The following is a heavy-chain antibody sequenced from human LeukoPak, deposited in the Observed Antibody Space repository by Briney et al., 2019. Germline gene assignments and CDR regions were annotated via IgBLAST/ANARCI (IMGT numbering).Heavy chain of an antibody. CDR2: INPNSGGT. CDR3: AREGLTVFGRYYGMDV. J-gene: IGHJ6*02. V-gene: IGHV1-2*02. D-gene: IGHD3-3*01. Sequence: ASVKVSCKASGYTFTGYYMHWMRQAPGQGLEWMGWINPNSGGTKSAQNFQGRVTMTRSTSISTAYMELSRLRSDDTAVYYCAREGLTVFGRYYGMDVWGQGTTVTVSS. CDR1: GYTFTGYY.